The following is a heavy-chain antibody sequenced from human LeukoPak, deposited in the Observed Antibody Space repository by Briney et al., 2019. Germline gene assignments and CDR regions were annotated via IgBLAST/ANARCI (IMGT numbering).Heavy chain of an antibody. Sequence: PGGSLRLSCAASGFTFSSYGMHWVRQAPGKGLEWVAVISYDGSNKYYADSVKGRFTISRDNFKNTLYLQMNSLRAEDTAVYYRAKEDWRDHYYDSSGPPDYWGQGTLVTVSS. CDR2: ISYDGSNK. CDR3: AKEDWRDHYYDSSGPPDY. CDR1: GFTFSSYG. J-gene: IGHJ4*02. V-gene: IGHV3-30*18. D-gene: IGHD3-22*01.